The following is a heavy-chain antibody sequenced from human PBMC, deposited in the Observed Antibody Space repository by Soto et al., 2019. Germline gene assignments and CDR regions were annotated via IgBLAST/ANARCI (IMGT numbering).Heavy chain of an antibody. V-gene: IGHV3-15*01. CDR2: IKSKTDGGTT. CDR1: GFTFSNAW. J-gene: IGHJ4*02. CDR3: TGYYGDYVPYFDY. Sequence: EVQLVESGGGLVKPGGSLRLSCAASGFTFSNAWMSWVRQAPGKGLEWVGRIKSKTDGGTTDYAAPVKGRFTISRDDSKNTLYLQMNSLKTEDTAVYYCTGYYGDYVPYFDYWGQGTLVTVSS. D-gene: IGHD4-17*01.